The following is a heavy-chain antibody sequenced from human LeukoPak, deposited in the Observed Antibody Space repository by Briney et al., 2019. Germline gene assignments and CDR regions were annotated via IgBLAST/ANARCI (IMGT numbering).Heavy chain of an antibody. CDR1: GGSISNYY. J-gene: IGHJ4*02. CDR2: IYHSGST. V-gene: IGHV4-30-2*01. Sequence: SKTLSLTCTVSGGSISNYYWSWIRQPPGKGLEWIGYIYHSGSTYYNPSLKSRVTISVDRSKNQFSLKLSSVTAADTAVYYCARNYDSSGYYYFDYWGQGTLVTVSS. D-gene: IGHD3-22*01. CDR3: ARNYDSSGYYYFDY.